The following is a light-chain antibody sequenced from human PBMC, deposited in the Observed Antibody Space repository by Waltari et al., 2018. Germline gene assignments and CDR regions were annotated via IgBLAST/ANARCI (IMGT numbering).Light chain of an antibody. V-gene: IGKV1-39*01. J-gene: IGKJ3*01. CDR3: QQSYRIPPT. Sequence: IQMTQTPSSLSASVGDRVTITCRASQTINKYLNWYQQKPGEAPKLLIFATFNLQSGVPARFRGGGSGTDFTLTISSLQPEDFATYYCQQSYRIPPTFGPGTKVDIK. CDR2: ATF. CDR1: QTINKY.